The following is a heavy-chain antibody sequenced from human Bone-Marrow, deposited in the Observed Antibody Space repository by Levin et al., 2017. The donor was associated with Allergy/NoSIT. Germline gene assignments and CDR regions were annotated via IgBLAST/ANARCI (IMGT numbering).Heavy chain of an antibody. CDR1: GASIRSGAYY. CDR3: ARVLAGFDGSAMAYDY. J-gene: IGHJ4*02. D-gene: IGHD3-10*01. CDR2: IYYNGST. Sequence: RASETLSLTCTVSGASIRSGAYYWSWVRQPPGQGLEWIGYIYYNGSTYFNPSLQSRVSISVDTSKNQFSLKLSSVTAADTADYYCARVLAGFDGSAMAYDYWGRGSWSPSPQ. V-gene: IGHV4-31*03.